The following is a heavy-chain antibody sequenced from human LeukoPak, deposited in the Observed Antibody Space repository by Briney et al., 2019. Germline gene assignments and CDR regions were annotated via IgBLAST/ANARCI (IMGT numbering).Heavy chain of an antibody. Sequence: PSETLSLTCAVSGGSISSGGYSWSWIRQPPGKGLEWIGYIYYSGSTNYNPSLKSRVTISVDTPKNQFSLKLSSVTAADTAVYYCARSSEGRYYYDSSGFSYYYYYMDVWGKGTTVTISS. CDR3: ARSSEGRYYYDSSGFSYYYYYMDV. D-gene: IGHD3-22*01. CDR1: GGSISSGGYS. CDR2: IYYSGST. V-gene: IGHV4-61*08. J-gene: IGHJ6*03.